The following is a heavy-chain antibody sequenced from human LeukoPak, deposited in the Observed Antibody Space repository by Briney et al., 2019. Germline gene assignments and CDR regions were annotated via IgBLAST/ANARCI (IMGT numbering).Heavy chain of an antibody. CDR1: GFTLSDYY. V-gene: IGHV3-11*01. J-gene: IGHJ4*02. D-gene: IGHD4-17*01. CDR2: ISSSGSTI. Sequence: GGSLRLSCAASGFTLSDYYMSWIRQAPGKGLEWVSYISSSGSTIYYADSVKGRFTISRDNAKNSLYLQMNSLRAEDTAVYYCAKDPQTTVTNYFDYWGQGTLVTVSS. CDR3: AKDPQTTVTNYFDY.